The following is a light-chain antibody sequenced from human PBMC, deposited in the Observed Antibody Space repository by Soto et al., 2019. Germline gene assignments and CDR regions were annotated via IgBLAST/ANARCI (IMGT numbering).Light chain of an antibody. Sequence: QSALTQPASVSGSPGQSIAISCTGTSGDVGGYNLVSWYQQHPGKAPKFLIYENNKRPSGVSDRFSGSKSGNTGSLTISGLQAEDEADYYCSSHAGSDTYVVFGGGTKLTVL. J-gene: IGLJ2*01. CDR1: SGDVGGYNL. CDR2: ENN. CDR3: SSHAGSDTYVV. V-gene: IGLV2-23*01.